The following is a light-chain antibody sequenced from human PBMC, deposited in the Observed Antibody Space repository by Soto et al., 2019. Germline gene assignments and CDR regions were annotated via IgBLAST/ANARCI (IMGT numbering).Light chain of an antibody. Sequence: STQSPATLSLSPGERATLSCRASQSVSSYLAWYQQKPGQAPRLLIYDASNRATGIPARFSGSGSGTDFTLTISRLEPEDFAVYYCQQYGSSPITFGGGSKVDIK. CDR1: QSVSSY. CDR3: QQYGSSPIT. CDR2: DAS. V-gene: IGKV3-20*01. J-gene: IGKJ4*01.